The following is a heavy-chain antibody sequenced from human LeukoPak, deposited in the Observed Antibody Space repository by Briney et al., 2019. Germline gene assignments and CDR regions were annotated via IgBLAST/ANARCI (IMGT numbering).Heavy chain of an antibody. Sequence: SETLSLTGTVSGGSISSSSYYWGWIRQPPGKGLEWIGSIYYSGSTYYNPSLKSRVTISVDTSKNQFSLKLSSVTAADTAVYYCARRKQQLAFDYWGQGTLVTVSS. CDR2: IYYSGST. CDR3: ARRKQQLAFDY. J-gene: IGHJ4*02. CDR1: GGSISSSSYY. V-gene: IGHV4-39*01. D-gene: IGHD6-13*01.